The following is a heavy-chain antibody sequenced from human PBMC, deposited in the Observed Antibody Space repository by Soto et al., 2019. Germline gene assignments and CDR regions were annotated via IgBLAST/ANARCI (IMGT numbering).Heavy chain of an antibody. Sequence: VSVKVSCKVSGYPFTAYYVHWVRQAPGQGLEWLGWINPRNGGTTYAQEFQGRVTMTSDTSTNTVYLELSRVGSDDTAMYYCARKGGSGYYADYWGQGTLVTV. CDR2: INPRNGGT. J-gene: IGHJ4*02. D-gene: IGHD3-3*01. V-gene: IGHV1-2*02. CDR1: GYPFTAYY. CDR3: ARKGGSGYYADY.